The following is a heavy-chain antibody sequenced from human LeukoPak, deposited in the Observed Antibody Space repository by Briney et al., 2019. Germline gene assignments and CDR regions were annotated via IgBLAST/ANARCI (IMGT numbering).Heavy chain of an antibody. CDR3: ARGFHSFDQ. CDR1: GLTFSDHY. J-gene: IGHJ4*02. D-gene: IGHD1-26*01. CDR2: SKNKAESYTA. Sequence: GGSLRLSCAASGLTFSDHYMDWVSQAPGKGLEWVGRSKNKAESYTAEYAASVKGRFTISRDGSKDSLYLQMNSLNTEDTAVYYCARGFHSFDQWSQGTLVTVSS. V-gene: IGHV3-72*01.